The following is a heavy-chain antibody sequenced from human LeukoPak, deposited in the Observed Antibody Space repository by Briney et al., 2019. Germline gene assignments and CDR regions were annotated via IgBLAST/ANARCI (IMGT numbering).Heavy chain of an antibody. CDR2: IKKKDDGGTA. Sequence: GGSLRLSCAASGFTFSNTWMSWVRQAPGKGLEWVGRIKKKDDGGTADYAAPVKGRFTISRDDSKNTLYLQMNSLKTEDTAVYYCARDWGKYYYDSSEVGIIDYWGQGTLVTVSS. CDR3: ARDWGKYYYDSSEVGIIDY. V-gene: IGHV3-15*01. J-gene: IGHJ4*02. D-gene: IGHD3-22*01. CDR1: GFTFSNTW.